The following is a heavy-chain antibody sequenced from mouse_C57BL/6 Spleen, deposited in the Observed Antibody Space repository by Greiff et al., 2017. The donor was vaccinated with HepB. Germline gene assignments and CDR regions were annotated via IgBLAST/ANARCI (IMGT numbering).Heavy chain of an antibody. V-gene: IGHV1-82*01. CDR1: GYAFSSSW. CDR2: IYPGDGDT. CDR3: ARYWDGGYYFDY. Sequence: VKLVESGPELVKPGASVKISCKASGYAFSSSWMNWVKQRPGMGLEGIGRIYPGDGDTNYNGKFKGKATLTADKSSSTAYMQLGSLPSEDSAAYFCARYWDGGYYFDYWGQGTTLTVSS. J-gene: IGHJ2*01. D-gene: IGHD4-1*01.